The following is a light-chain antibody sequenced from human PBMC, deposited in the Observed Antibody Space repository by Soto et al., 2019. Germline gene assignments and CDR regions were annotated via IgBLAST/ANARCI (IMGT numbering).Light chain of an antibody. CDR2: AAS. V-gene: IGKV3-20*01. CDR1: QRVSANY. J-gene: IGKJ2*01. CDR3: QQYGSSPYT. Sequence: EIVLTQSPGTLSLSPGETATLSCRASQRVSANYLAWYQQKPGQAPRLLIYAASSRATGIPARFSGSGSGTDFTLTISRLEPEDFAVYSCQQYGSSPYTFGQGTKLEIK.